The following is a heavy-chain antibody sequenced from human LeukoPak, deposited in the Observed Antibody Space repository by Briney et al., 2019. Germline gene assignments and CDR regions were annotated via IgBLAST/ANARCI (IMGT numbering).Heavy chain of an antibody. V-gene: IGHV3-11*01. J-gene: IGHJ3*02. Sequence: GGSLRLSCAASGFTYSDYYMSWIRQAPGKELEWVSYISSSGSTIYYADSVKGRFTISRDNAKNSLYLQMNSLRAEDTAVYYCARAPFYGDYAGDAFDIWGQGTMVTVSS. D-gene: IGHD4-17*01. CDR2: ISSSGSTI. CDR1: GFTYSDYY. CDR3: ARAPFYGDYAGDAFDI.